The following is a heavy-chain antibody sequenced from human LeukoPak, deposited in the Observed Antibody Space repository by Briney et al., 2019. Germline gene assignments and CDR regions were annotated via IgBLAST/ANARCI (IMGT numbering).Heavy chain of an antibody. CDR2: ISYHGNNE. V-gene: IGHV3-30*03. CDR1: GFTFSLYG. J-gene: IGHJ4*02. Sequence: GRSLRLSCAASGFTFSLYGMHWVRQAPGKGLEWVAVISYHGNNEYYADSVKGRFTISRDNSKNTLYLQMNSLTAKDTAVYYCARCPESSGYYYELDSWGQGTLVTVSS. D-gene: IGHD3-22*01. CDR3: ARCPESSGYYYELDS.